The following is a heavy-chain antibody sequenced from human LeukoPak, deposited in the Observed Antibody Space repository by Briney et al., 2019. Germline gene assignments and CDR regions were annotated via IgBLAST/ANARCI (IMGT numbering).Heavy chain of an antibody. V-gene: IGHV3-48*04. D-gene: IGHD3-9*01. J-gene: IGHJ3*02. CDR3: AKDPLLRYFDWSNAFDI. Sequence: PGGSLRLSCAASGFTFSSYSMNWVRQAPGKGLEWVSYISSSSSTIYYADSVKGRFTISRDNAKNSLYLQMNSLRAEDTALYYCAKDPLLRYFDWSNAFDIWGQGTMVTVSS. CDR1: GFTFSSYS. CDR2: ISSSSSTI.